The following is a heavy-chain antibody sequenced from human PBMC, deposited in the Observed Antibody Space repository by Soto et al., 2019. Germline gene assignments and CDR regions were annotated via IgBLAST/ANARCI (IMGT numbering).Heavy chain of an antibody. V-gene: IGHV4-34*01. CDR3: ALAPAAHILH. J-gene: IGHJ1*01. CDR2: INPSGTT. D-gene: IGHD2-2*01. Sequence: QVQLQQWGAGLLKPSETLSLTCAVYGGSLSVYYWSWIRQPPGKGLEWIGEINPSGTTNYNPSLKSRVTISVDTSKNQFSLKLSSVTAADTAVYHCALAPAAHILHWGQGTLVTVSS. CDR1: GGSLSVYY.